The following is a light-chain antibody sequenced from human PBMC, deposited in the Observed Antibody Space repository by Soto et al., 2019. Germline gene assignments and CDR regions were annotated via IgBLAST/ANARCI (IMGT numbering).Light chain of an antibody. J-gene: IGKJ5*01. CDR3: QQRSNWIT. CDR2: DAS. CDR1: QSVSSY. Sequence: ESVLRQSPATVSLSPGERATLSCRASQSVSSYLAWYQQKPGQAPRLLIYDASNRATGIPARFSGSGSGTDFTLTISSLEPEDFAVYYCQQRSNWITFGQGTRLEIE. V-gene: IGKV3-11*01.